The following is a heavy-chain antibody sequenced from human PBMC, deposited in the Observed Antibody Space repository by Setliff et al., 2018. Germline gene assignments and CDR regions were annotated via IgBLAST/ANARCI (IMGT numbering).Heavy chain of an antibody. CDR3: ARLGPYDAFDI. CDR1: GGSISSYY. V-gene: IGHV4-59*01. D-gene: IGHD3-16*01. Sequence: PSETLSLTCTVSGGSISSYYWSWIRQPPGKGLEWIGYIYYSGSTNYNPSLKSRVTISVDTSKNQFSLKLSSVTAADTAVYYCARLGPYDAFDIWGRGTMVTVSS. CDR2: IYYSGST. J-gene: IGHJ3*02.